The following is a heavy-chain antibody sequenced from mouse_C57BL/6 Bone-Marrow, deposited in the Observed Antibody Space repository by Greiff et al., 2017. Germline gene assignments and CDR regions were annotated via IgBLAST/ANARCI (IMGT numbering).Heavy chain of an antibody. D-gene: IGHD1-1*01. CDR1: GYAFSSSW. V-gene: IGHV1-82*01. CDR2: IYPGDGDT. CDR3: ARYDGSSYAWFAY. Sequence: LPHSVHSLVKPGASVKISCKASGYAFSSSWMNWVKQRPGKGLEWIGRIYPGDGDTNYNGKFKGKATLTADKSSSTAYMQLSSLTSEDSAVYFCARYDGSSYAWFAYWGQGALVTVSA. J-gene: IGHJ3*01.